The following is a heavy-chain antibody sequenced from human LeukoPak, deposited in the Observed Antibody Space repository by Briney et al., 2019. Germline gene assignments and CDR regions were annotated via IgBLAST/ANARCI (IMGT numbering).Heavy chain of an antibody. CDR1: GGSISSYY. Sequence: PSETLSLTCTVSGGSISSYYWSWIRQPAGKGLEWIGRLHTSGSTNYNPPLKSRVTISVDLSKKQFSLKLNSVTAADTAVYYCARGRDGYYMDVWGQGTTVAVSS. V-gene: IGHV4-4*07. CDR3: ARGRDGYYMDV. CDR2: LHTSGST. J-gene: IGHJ6*03. D-gene: IGHD5-24*01.